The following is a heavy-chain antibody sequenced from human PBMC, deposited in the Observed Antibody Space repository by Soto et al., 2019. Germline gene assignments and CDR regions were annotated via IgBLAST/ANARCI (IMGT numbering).Heavy chain of an antibody. CDR3: ARLVPAAPYSFDY. V-gene: IGHV4-31*03. CDR2: IYYSGST. Sequence: SETLSLTCTVSGGSISSGGYYWGWIRQHPGKGLEWIGYIYYSGSTYYNPSLKSRVSISVDTSKNQFSLKVSSVTAADTAVYYCARLVPAAPYSFDYWGQGTLVTVSS. CDR1: GGSISSGGYY. D-gene: IGHD2-2*01. J-gene: IGHJ4*02.